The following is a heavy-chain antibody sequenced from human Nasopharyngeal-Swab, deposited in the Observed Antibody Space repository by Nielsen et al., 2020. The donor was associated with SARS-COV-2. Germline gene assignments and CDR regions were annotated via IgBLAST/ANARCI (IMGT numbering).Heavy chain of an antibody. CDR1: GYTFTNYG. Sequence: ASVKVSCKASGYTFTNYGISWVRQAPGQGLEGMGWLSPYNGNRNYAQKLQGRVTMTTDTSTSTAYMELRSLRFDDTAVYYCARGGIYCSSTSCYPFDHWGQGTLVTVSS. D-gene: IGHD2-2*01. J-gene: IGHJ4*02. CDR2: LSPYNGNR. CDR3: ARGGIYCSSTSCYPFDH. V-gene: IGHV1-18*01.